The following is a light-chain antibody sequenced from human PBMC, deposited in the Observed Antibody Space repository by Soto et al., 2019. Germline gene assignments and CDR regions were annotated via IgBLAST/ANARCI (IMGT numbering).Light chain of an antibody. V-gene: IGKV3-15*01. Sequence: EIVVTQSPATLSVSPGERVTLSCRASQSVSSSLAWYQQRPGQAPRLLIYDTSTRAAGISARFSGSGSGTEFTLTISSLQSEDFAVYYCQQYNNWPRTFGGGTKVEIK. CDR2: DTS. CDR3: QQYNNWPRT. J-gene: IGKJ4*01. CDR1: QSVSSS.